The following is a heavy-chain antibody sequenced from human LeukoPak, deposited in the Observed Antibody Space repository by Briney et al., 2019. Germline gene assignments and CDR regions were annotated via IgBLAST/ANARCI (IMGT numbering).Heavy chain of an antibody. Sequence: PGGSLRLSCAASRFTFSNYSMSWVRQAPGKGLEWVSSISSGSGYIYYADSVKGRFTISRDSAKNSLCLQMNSLRAEDTAVYYCARDYQLGRAWFDPWGQGTLVTVSS. J-gene: IGHJ5*02. V-gene: IGHV3-21*01. CDR1: RFTFSNYS. D-gene: IGHD5-24*01. CDR2: ISSGSGYI. CDR3: ARDYQLGRAWFDP.